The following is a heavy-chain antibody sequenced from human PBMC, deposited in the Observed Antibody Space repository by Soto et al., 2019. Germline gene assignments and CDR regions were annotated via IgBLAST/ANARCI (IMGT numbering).Heavy chain of an antibody. Sequence: QVQLVQSGAEVKKPGSSVKVSCKVSGGTFSNYAIDWVRLAPGHGLEWMGGIVPIFGTTYYTQKFQGRATIIADDSXTXXSLEMSSLRSEDTAIYYCARVEAVAGLYNYPGLDVWGQGTAVTVSS. J-gene: IGHJ6*02. CDR2: IVPIFGTT. V-gene: IGHV1-69*12. CDR1: GGTFSNYA. CDR3: ARVEAVAGLYNYPGLDV. D-gene: IGHD6-19*01.